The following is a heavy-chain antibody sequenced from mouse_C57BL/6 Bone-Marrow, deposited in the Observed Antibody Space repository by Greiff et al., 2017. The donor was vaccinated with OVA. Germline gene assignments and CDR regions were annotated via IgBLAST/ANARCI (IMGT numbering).Heavy chain of an antibody. CDR3: AREGGYDYFDY. Sequence: VQVVESGPELVKPGASVKISCKASGYAFSSSWMNWVKQRPGKGLEWIGRIYPGDGDTNYNGKFKGKATLTADKSSSTAYMQLSSLTSEDSAVYFCAREGGYDYFDYWGQGTTLTVSS. CDR1: GYAFSSSW. J-gene: IGHJ2*01. D-gene: IGHD2-2*01. V-gene: IGHV1-82*01. CDR2: IYPGDGDT.